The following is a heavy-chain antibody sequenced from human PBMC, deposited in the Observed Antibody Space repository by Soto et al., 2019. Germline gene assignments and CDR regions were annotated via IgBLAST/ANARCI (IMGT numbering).Heavy chain of an antibody. J-gene: IGHJ6*02. CDR1: GGSISSGDYY. CDR2: IYYSGST. V-gene: IGHV4-30-4*01. CDR3: ARARYSSGWVRGIYYYGMDV. Sequence: LSLTCTVSGGSISSGDYYWSWIRQPPGKGLEWIGYIYYSGSTYYNPSLKSRVTISVDTSKNQFSLKLSSVTAADTAVYYCARARYSSGWVRGIYYYGMDVWGQGTTVTV. D-gene: IGHD6-19*01.